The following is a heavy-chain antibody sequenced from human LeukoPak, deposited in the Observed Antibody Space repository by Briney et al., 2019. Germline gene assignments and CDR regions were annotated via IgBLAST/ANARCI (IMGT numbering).Heavy chain of an antibody. J-gene: IGHJ6*02. V-gene: IGHV3-21*01. CDR3: AREEAPNIFYYYYGMDV. CDR1: GFTFSSYS. D-gene: IGHD2/OR15-2a*01. CDR2: ISSSSSYI. Sequence: GGSLRLSCSASGFTFSSYSMNWVHQAPGKGLEWVSSISSSSSYIYYADSVKGRFTISRDNAKNSLYLQMNSLRAEDTAVYYCAREEAPNIFYYYYGMDVWGQGTTVTVSS.